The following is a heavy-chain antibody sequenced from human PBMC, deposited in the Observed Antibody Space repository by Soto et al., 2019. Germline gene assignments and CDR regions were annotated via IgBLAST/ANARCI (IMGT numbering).Heavy chain of an antibody. J-gene: IGHJ5*02. Sequence: GGSLRLSCAASGFTFSSYWMHWVRQAPGKGLVWVSRINSDGSSTSYADSVKGRFTISRDNAKNTLYLQMNSLRAEDTAVYYCARDKDCSGGSCYSNWFDPWGQGTLVTVSS. CDR1: GFTFSSYW. CDR2: INSDGSST. CDR3: ARDKDCSGGSCYSNWFDP. V-gene: IGHV3-74*01. D-gene: IGHD2-15*01.